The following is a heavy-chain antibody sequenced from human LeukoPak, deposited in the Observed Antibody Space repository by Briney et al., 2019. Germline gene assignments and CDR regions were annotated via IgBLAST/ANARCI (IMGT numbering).Heavy chain of an antibody. D-gene: IGHD3-16*01. Sequence: ASVKVSCKDSVYTFTSPAIHCVRQAPGHRLEWLGWSHAGNGDTKYSPEFQGRFTISSDTSASTAYMELSSLRSEDMAVCYCARGAYYGMDVWGQGTTVTVSS. CDR2: SHAGNGDT. V-gene: IGHV1-3*02. CDR3: ARGAYYGMDV. J-gene: IGHJ6*02. CDR1: VYTFTSPA.